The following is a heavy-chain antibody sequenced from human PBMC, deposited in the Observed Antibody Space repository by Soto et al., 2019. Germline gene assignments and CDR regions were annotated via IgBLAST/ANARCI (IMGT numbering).Heavy chain of an antibody. V-gene: IGHV1-18*01. J-gene: IGHJ2*01. D-gene: IGHD3-9*01. CDR3: ARVVPNDLLTDSYWYFDL. CDR1: GYNFTNYG. Sequence: QVQVVQSGAEVKKPGASVKVSCKASGYNFTNYGVTWVRQAPGQGLEWMGRISGYNGNTNYAQKFQGRVTMTTDTSTSTAYMELRSLRSDDTAVYYCARVVPNDLLTDSYWYFDLWGRGTLVTVSS. CDR2: ISGYNGNT.